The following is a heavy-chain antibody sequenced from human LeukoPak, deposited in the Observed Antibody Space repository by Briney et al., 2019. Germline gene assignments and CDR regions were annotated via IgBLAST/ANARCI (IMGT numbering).Heavy chain of an antibody. CDR2: IRYDGSNK. CDR1: GFTFSSYG. D-gene: IGHD2-2*01. V-gene: IGHV3-30*02. J-gene: IGHJ4*02. Sequence: GGSLRLSCAASGFTFSSYGMHWVRQAPGKGLEWVAFIRYDGSNKYYADSVKGRFTISRDNSKNTLYLQMNSLRAEDTAVYYCAKDIPRRWLWSKYQLLSPTSYWGQGTLVTVSS. CDR3: AKDIPRRWLWSKYQLLSPTSY.